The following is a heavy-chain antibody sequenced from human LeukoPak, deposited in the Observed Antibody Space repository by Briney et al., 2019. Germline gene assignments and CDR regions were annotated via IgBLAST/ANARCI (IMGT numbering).Heavy chain of an antibody. D-gene: IGHD1-26*01. CDR2: INPKSGGT. J-gene: IGHJ4*02. Sequence: GASVQVSCKASGYTFTDYYIHWVRQAPGQGLEWMGWINPKSGGTNYAQKFQGRVTMTRDTSISTAYMELNRLRSDDTAMYYCARASYSGYFGYWGQGTLVTVSS. CDR3: ARASYSGYFGY. CDR1: GYTFTDYY. V-gene: IGHV1-2*02.